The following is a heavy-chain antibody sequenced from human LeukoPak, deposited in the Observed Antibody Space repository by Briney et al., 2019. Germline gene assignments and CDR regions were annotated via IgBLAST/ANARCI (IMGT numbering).Heavy chain of an antibody. Sequence: PGGSLRLSCAVSGFPFSIYEMNWVRQAPGKGLEWVSNIGSSGAAIYYADSVKGRFTISRDNSKNTLYLQMNGLRAEDTAVYYCATNYSYGTGFDNWGQGTLVTVSS. V-gene: IGHV3-48*03. CDR1: GFPFSIYE. CDR2: IGSSGAAI. J-gene: IGHJ4*02. CDR3: ATNYSYGTGFDN. D-gene: IGHD5-18*01.